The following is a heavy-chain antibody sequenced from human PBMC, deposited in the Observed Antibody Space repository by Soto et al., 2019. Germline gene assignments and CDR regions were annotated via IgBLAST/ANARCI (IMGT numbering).Heavy chain of an antibody. D-gene: IGHD1-26*01. J-gene: IGHJ4*02. CDR2: VNWNGGST. Sequence: PGGSLRLSCAASGFTFDDYGMSWARQAPGKGLEWVSGVNWNGGSTGYVDSVKGRFTISRDNAKNSLYLQMNSLRAEDTAFYYCVRGASLNFDYWGQGTLVTVSS. V-gene: IGHV3-20*04. CDR1: GFTFDDYG. CDR3: VRGASLNFDY.